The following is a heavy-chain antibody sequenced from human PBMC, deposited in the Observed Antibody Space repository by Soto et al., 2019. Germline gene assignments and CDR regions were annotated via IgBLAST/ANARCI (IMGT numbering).Heavy chain of an antibody. V-gene: IGHV4-59*01. CDR3: ARLAHGYHVDY. CDR1: GVSISSYY. J-gene: IGHJ4*01. D-gene: IGHD6-13*01. CDR2: ISYSGST. Sequence: ASETLSLTCAVSGVSISSYYWSWIRQPPGRGLECLGYISYSGSTNYNPSLNSRVTISVDTSKNQLSLKLTSLTAADTAVYYCARLAHGYHVDYWGHATRVAVSS.